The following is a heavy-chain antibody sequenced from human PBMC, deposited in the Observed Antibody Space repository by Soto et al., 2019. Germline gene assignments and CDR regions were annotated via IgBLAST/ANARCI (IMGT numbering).Heavy chain of an antibody. CDR3: ARAREQQLVRMSFDY. V-gene: IGHV3-23*01. CDR1: GFTFSSYA. J-gene: IGHJ5*01. D-gene: IGHD6-13*01. CDR2: ISGSGGST. Sequence: HPGGSLRLSCAASGFTFSSYAMNWVRQAPGKGLEWVSVISGSGGSTYYADSVKGRLTISRDNSKNTVYLQMNSLRAEDTAVYYCARAREQQLVRMSFDYWGHGTLVTVSS.